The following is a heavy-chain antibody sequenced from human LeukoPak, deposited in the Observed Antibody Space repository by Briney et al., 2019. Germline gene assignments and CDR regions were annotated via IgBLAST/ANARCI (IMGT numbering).Heavy chain of an antibody. CDR1: GFTFSSYG. CDR2: IWYDGSNK. J-gene: IGHJ3*02. V-gene: IGHV3-33*01. Sequence: GGSLRLSCAASGFTFSSYGMHWVRQAPGKGLEWVAVIWYDGSNKYYAGSVKGRFTISRDNSKNTLYLQMNSLRAEDTAVYYCAIMQAADAFDIWGQGTMVTVSS. CDR3: AIMQAADAFDI. D-gene: IGHD6-25*01.